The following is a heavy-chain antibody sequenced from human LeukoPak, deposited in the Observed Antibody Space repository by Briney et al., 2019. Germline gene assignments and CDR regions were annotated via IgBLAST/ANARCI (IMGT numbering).Heavy chain of an antibody. V-gene: IGHV4-61*08. J-gene: IGHJ4*02. CDR1: GGSISSGGYY. CDR3: ARGYYDILTGYYTPSYFDY. Sequence: SETLSLTCTVSGGSISSGGYYWSWIRQPPGKGLEWIGYIYYSGSTNYNPSLKSRVTISVDTSKNQFSLKLSSVTAADTAVYYCARGYYDILTGYYTPSYFDYWGQGTLVTVSS. D-gene: IGHD3-9*01. CDR2: IYYSGST.